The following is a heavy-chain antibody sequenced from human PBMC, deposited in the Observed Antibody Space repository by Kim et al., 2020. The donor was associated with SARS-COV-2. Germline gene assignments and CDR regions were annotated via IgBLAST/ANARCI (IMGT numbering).Heavy chain of an antibody. Sequence: GGSLRLSCAASGFTFSSYAMSWVRQAPGKGLEWVSAISGSGGSTDYADSVKGRFTISRDNSKNTLYLQMNSLRAEDTAVYYCAKDQSIAVAGSRYYYYYGMDVWGQGTTVTVSS. D-gene: IGHD6-19*01. CDR2: ISGSGGST. V-gene: IGHV3-23*01. J-gene: IGHJ6*02. CDR3: AKDQSIAVAGSRYYYYYGMDV. CDR1: GFTFSSYA.